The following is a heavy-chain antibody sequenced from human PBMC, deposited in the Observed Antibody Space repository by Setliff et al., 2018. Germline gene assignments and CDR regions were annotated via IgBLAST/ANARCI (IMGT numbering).Heavy chain of an antibody. V-gene: IGHV1-69*05. Sequence: ASVKVSCKASRGTFSSYGITWVRQAPGQGLEWMGGIIPIFGTTDYAQKFQGRVTITTDESTSTAYMEMSSLRSEDTAVYFCARDRFYNSWSGTSITAPHDAFDIWGQGTMVTVSS. D-gene: IGHD3-3*01. CDR1: RGTFSSYG. CDR3: ARDRFYNSWSGTSITAPHDAFDI. CDR2: IIPIFGTT. J-gene: IGHJ3*02.